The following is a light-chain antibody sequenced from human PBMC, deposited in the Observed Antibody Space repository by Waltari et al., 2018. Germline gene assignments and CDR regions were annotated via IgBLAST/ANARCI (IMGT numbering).Light chain of an antibody. CDR1: QNVRSNY. J-gene: IGKJ1*01. CDR2: GAS. CDR3: QQYGISPPG. V-gene: IGKV3-20*01. Sequence: EIVLTQSPGTLSLSPGERATLSCRASQNVRSNYLAWYQQRPGQAPRLLIFGASNTATGIPDRFTGSGSGTDFTLTISRLEAEDFALYYCQQYGISPPGFGQETTVEI.